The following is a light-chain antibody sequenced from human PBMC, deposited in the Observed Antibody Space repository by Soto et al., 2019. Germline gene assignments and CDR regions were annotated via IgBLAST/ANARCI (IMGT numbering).Light chain of an antibody. CDR3: QQSSNWPRT. Sequence: DIQMTQSPSSLSASVGDRVTITCQASQDISNYLNWYHQKPGKAPKLLIYDASNLETGVPSRFSGSGSGTDFTLTISSLEPEDFAVYYCQQSSNWPRTFGQGTKVDIK. J-gene: IGKJ1*01. V-gene: IGKV1-33*01. CDR1: QDISNY. CDR2: DAS.